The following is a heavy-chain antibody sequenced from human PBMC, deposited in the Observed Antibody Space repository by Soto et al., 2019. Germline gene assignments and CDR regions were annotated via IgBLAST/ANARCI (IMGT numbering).Heavy chain of an antibody. D-gene: IGHD6-13*01. CDR1: GGTFSNYA. CDR2: IIPIFGTA. CDR3: ASPSSPGGY. V-gene: IGHV1-69*13. J-gene: IGHJ4*02. Sequence: RASLKVSCKASGGTFSNYAISWVRQAPGQGLEWMGGIIPIFGTANYAQKFQGRVTITADESTSTAYMELSSLRSEDTAVYYCASPSSPGGYWGQGTLVTVSS.